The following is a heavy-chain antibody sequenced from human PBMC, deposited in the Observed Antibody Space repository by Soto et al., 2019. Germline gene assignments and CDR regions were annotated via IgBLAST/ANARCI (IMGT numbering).Heavy chain of an antibody. CDR2: INHSGST. Sequence: KASETLSLTCAVYGGSFSGYYWSWIRQPPGKGLEWIGEINHSGSTNYNPSLKSRVTISVDTSKNQFSLKLSSVTAADTAVYYCARGLKGGIAAHDAFDIWGQGTMVTVSS. CDR1: GGSFSGYY. CDR3: ARGLKGGIAAHDAFDI. D-gene: IGHD6-13*01. V-gene: IGHV4-34*01. J-gene: IGHJ3*02.